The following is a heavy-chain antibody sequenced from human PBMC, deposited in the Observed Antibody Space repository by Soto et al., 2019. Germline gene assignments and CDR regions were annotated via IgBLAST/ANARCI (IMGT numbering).Heavy chain of an antibody. J-gene: IGHJ6*02. V-gene: IGHV4-30-4*01. Sequence: SETLSLTSTVSGGAISSGDYYLSWIRQPPGKGLEWIGYIYYSGSTYYNPSLKSRVIISVDTSKNQFSLKLSSVTAADTAVYYCAREGPYYYYGMDVWGQGTTVTVSS. CDR1: GGAISSGDYY. CDR3: AREGPYYYYGMDV. CDR2: IYYSGST.